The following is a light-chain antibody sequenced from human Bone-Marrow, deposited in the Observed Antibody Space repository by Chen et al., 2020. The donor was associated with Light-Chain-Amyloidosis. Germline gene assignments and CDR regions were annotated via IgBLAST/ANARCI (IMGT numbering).Light chain of an antibody. CDR1: SSNIGSNY. CDR3: AAWDDSLSGWV. V-gene: IGLV1-47*01. CDR2: RNN. Sequence: QSVLTQPLSASWTPGQRVTLSCSGSSSNIGSNYVYWYQQLPGTAPKLLFGRNNQRPSGVPAQFAGSKSGTSASLAISGLRSEDEADYYCAAWDDSLSGWVFGGGTKLTVL. J-gene: IGLJ3*02.